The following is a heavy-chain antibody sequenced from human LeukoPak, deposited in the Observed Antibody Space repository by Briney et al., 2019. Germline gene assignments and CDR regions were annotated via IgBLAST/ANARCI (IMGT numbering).Heavy chain of an antibody. CDR2: IYYSGST. CDR3: ARKYYDILTGFDY. Sequence: PSQTLSLTCTVSGGSISSGGYSWSWIRQHPGKGLEWIGYIYYSGSTYYNPSLKSRVTISVDTSKNQFSLKLSSVTAADTAVYYCARKYYDILTGFDYWGQGTLVTVSS. V-gene: IGHV4-31*03. J-gene: IGHJ4*02. CDR1: GGSISSGGYS. D-gene: IGHD3-9*01.